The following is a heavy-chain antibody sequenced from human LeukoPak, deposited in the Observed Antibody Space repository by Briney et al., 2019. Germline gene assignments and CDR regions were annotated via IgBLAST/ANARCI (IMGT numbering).Heavy chain of an antibody. J-gene: IGHJ6*02. D-gene: IGHD3-3*01. CDR2: IDPNSGNT. V-gene: IGHV1-8*02. CDR3: ARGMIGYDFWSGRDYYGMDV. CDR1: GYTFTGYY. Sequence: ASVTVSCKASGYTFTGYYMHWVRQAPGQGLEWMGWIDPNSGNTGYAQKFQGRVTMTRNTSISTAYMELSSLRSEDTAVYYCARGMIGYDFWSGRDYYGMDVWGQGTTVTVSS.